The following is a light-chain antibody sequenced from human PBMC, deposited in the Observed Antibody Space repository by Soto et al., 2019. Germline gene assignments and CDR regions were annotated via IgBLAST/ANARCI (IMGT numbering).Light chain of an antibody. V-gene: IGKV3-20*01. CDR2: GAS. Sequence: PRERATLCCRARKSFSSTSLAWYQQIPGQAPRLLLYGASTRATGIPDRFSGSESGTDFTLTINRLEPEDFVVYYCQQYGNSPFTFGQGTRLAIK. J-gene: IGKJ5*01. CDR3: QQYGNSPFT. CDR1: KSFSSTS.